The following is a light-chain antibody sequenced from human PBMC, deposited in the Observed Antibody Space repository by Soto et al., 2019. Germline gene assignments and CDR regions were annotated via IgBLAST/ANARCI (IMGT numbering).Light chain of an antibody. CDR1: QGIAPY. Sequence: DVQMTQSPSSLSAFVGDRVTITCRASQGIAPYLAWFQQKPGKVPKLLIYATSTLQSGVPSRFSGSGSGTDFHLTISSPQPEDVGTYYCQKYNSAPLPFGRGTKVEIQ. CDR3: QKYNSAPLP. CDR2: ATS. V-gene: IGKV1-27*01. J-gene: IGKJ4*01.